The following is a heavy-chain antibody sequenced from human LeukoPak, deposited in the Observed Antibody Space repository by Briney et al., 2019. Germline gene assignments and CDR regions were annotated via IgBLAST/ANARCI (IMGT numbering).Heavy chain of an antibody. CDR1: GGSISSSSYY. D-gene: IGHD3-16*01. CDR2: IYHSGST. CDR3: ARCGGSPYYYYYYMDV. J-gene: IGHJ6*03. Sequence: SETLSLTCTVSGGSISSSSYYWGWIRQPPGKGLEWIGSIYHSGSTYYNPSLKSRVTISVDTSKNQFSLKLSSVTAADTAVYYCARCGGSPYYYYYYMDVWGKGTTVTVSS. V-gene: IGHV4-39*07.